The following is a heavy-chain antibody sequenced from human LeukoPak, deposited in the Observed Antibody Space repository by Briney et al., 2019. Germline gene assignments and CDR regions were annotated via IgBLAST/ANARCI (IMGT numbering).Heavy chain of an antibody. Sequence: PSETLSLTCTVSGGSISSYYWSWIRQPPGKGLEWIGYIYYSGSTNYNPSLKSRVTISVDTSKNQFSLKLSSVTAADTAVYYCARNAANYYYYYMDVWGKGTTVTVPS. CDR2: IYYSGST. V-gene: IGHV4-59*01. J-gene: IGHJ6*03. CDR3: ARNAANYYYYYMDV. CDR1: GGSISSYY. D-gene: IGHD2-15*01.